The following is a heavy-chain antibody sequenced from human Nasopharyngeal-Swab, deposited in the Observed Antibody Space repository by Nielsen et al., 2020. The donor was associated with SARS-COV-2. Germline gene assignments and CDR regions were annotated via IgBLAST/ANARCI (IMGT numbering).Heavy chain of an antibody. CDR3: ARIAIGMIAVASYYGMDV. CDR1: GGTFSSYA. J-gene: IGHJ6*02. CDR2: IIPIFGTA. V-gene: IGHV1-69*13. D-gene: IGHD6-19*01. Sequence: SVKVSCKASGGTFSSYAISWVRQAPGQGLEWMGGIIPIFGTANYAQKFQGRVTITADESTSTAYMELSSLRSEDTAVYYCARIAIGMIAVASYYGMDVWGQGTTVTVSS.